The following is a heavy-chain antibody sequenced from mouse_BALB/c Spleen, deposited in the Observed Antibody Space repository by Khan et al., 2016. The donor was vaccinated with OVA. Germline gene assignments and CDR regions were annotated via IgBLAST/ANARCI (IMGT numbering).Heavy chain of an antibody. CDR2: ISPGSGDT. CDR1: GYTFTDFY. Sequence: QVQLQQSGTELARPGASVNLSCKASGYTFTDFYINWVKQRSGQGLEWIGEISPGSGDTYYNEKFKGKATLTADNSSSPAYLQLRSLTSEASAVYVCAGRNYFGNTFAYWGQGTLVHVSA. D-gene: IGHD1-2*01. V-gene: IGHV1-77*01. J-gene: IGHJ3*01. CDR3: AGRNYFGNTFAY.